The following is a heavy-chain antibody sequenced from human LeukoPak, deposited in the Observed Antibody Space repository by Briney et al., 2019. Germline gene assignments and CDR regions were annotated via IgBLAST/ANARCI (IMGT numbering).Heavy chain of an antibody. J-gene: IGHJ5*02. D-gene: IGHD3-3*01. Sequence: GESPKISCKGSGYSFNSYWIGWVRPMPGKGLEWMGIIYPGDSDTRYSPSFQGQVTISADESLRTAYLQWSSLKASDTTMYYCARQEIRTYYDFWSGSLSWFDPWGQGTLVTVSS. V-gene: IGHV5-51*01. CDR1: GYSFNSYW. CDR2: IYPGDSDT. CDR3: ARQEIRTYYDFWSGSLSWFDP.